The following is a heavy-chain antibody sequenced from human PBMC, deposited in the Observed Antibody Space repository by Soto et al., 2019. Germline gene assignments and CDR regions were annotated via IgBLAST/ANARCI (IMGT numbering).Heavy chain of an antibody. CDR3: ARGVAGTTSRRFDY. D-gene: IGHD1-7*01. J-gene: IGHJ4*02. V-gene: IGHV4-34*01. CDR1: GGSFSGYY. Sequence: SETLSLTCAVYGGSFSGYYWSWIRQPPGKGLEWIGEINHSGSTNYNPSLKSRVTISVDTSKNQFSLKLSSVTAADTAVYYCARGVAGTTSRRFDYWGQGTLVTVSS. CDR2: INHSGST.